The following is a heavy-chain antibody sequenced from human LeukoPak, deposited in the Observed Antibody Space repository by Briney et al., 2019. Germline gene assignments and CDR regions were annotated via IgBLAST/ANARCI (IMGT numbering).Heavy chain of an antibody. Sequence: PSETLSLTCTVSGASITSRDFYWGWFPQPPGKGGVWIGSASGYYGGDSFYNTSLESRVTISIHTSKNQFSLNLSSVTAADTAVYYCARQGEMQHGSGSYYFDWWGQGALVIVNS. CDR1: GASITSRDFY. V-gene: IGHV4-39*01. CDR3: ARQGEMQHGSGSYYFDW. J-gene: IGHJ4*02. D-gene: IGHD3-10*01. CDR2: ASGYYGGDS.